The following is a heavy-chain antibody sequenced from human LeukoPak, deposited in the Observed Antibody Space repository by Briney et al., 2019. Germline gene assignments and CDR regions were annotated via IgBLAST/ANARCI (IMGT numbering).Heavy chain of an antibody. V-gene: IGHV3-7*01. Sequence: GGSLRLSCAAPGFTFSSYWMSWVRQAPGKGLEWVANINQDGSEKYYVDSVKGRFTISRDDAKNSLDLQMNSLRAEDTTVYYCARGASYAFDIWGQGTMVTVSS. CDR1: GFTFSSYW. CDR2: INQDGSEK. CDR3: ARGASYAFDI. D-gene: IGHD6-6*01. J-gene: IGHJ3*02.